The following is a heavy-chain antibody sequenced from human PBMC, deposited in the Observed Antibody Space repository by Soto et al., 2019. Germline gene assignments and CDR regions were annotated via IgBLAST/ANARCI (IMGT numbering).Heavy chain of an antibody. V-gene: IGHV3-33*01. Sequence: QVQLVESGGGVVQPGRSLRLSCAASGFTFSSYGMHWVRQAPGKGLEWVAVIWYDGSNKYYADSVKGRFTISRDNSKNTPYLQMNSLRAEDTAVYYCARALGVTIFSPVYYYGMDVWGQGTTVTVSS. D-gene: IGHD3-9*01. J-gene: IGHJ6*02. CDR3: ARALGVTIFSPVYYYGMDV. CDR2: IWYDGSNK. CDR1: GFTFSSYG.